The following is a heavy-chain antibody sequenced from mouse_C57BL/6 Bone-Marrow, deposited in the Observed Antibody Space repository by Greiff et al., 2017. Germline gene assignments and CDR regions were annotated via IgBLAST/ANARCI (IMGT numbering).Heavy chain of an antibody. D-gene: IGHD1-1*01. Sequence: QVQLQQSGPELVKPGASVKLSCKASGYTFTSYDINWVKQRPGQGLEWIGWIYPRAGSTTYNEKFKGKATLTVDTSSSTAYMERHSLTSEDSAVYFCARWGGSSDREYGDYWGQGTTLTVSS. CDR3: ARWGGSSDREYGDY. CDR2: IYPRAGST. CDR1: GYTFTSYD. J-gene: IGHJ2*01. V-gene: IGHV1-85*01.